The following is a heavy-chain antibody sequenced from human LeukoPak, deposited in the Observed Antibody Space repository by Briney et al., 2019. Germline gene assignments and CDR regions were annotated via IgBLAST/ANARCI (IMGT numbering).Heavy chain of an antibody. D-gene: IGHD3-10*01. CDR3: ARGGAMVRGVIKRFGMDV. J-gene: IGHJ6*04. Sequence: SETLSLTCAVYGGSFSGYYWSWIRQPPGKGLEWIGEINHSGSTNYNTSLKGRVTISGDTSKNQFSLKLSSVTAADTAVYYCARGGAMVRGVIKRFGMDVWGKGTTVTVSS. V-gene: IGHV4-34*01. CDR1: GGSFSGYY. CDR2: INHSGST.